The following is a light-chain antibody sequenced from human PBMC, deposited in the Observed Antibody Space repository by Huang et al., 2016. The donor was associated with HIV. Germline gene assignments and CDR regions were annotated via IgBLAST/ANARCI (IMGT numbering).Light chain of an antibody. V-gene: IGKV4-1*01. CDR1: QTILHDSDSRNY. J-gene: IGKJ3*01. CDR2: WAS. CDR3: QQYYSSPFT. Sequence: DIVMTQSPDSLAVSLGERATINCKSSQTILHDSDSRNYLAWYQQKQGQPPKLLIHWASIRKSGVPDRFIGSGSGTDFTLTISSLQAADVAVYYCQQYYSSPFTFGPGTNVDI.